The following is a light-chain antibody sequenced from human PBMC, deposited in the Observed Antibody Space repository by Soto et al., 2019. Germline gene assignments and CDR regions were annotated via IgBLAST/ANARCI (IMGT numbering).Light chain of an antibody. V-gene: IGLV2-14*01. CDR1: SSYVGGYNY. CDR2: DVS. CDR3: SSYTSSSTLV. J-gene: IGLJ1*01. Sequence: QSVLTQPASVSGSPGQSITISCTGTSSYVGGYNYVSWYQQHPGKAPKLMIYDVSNRPSGVSNRFSGSKSGNTASLTISGLQAEDEDDYYCSSYTSSSTLVFGTGTKVTVL.